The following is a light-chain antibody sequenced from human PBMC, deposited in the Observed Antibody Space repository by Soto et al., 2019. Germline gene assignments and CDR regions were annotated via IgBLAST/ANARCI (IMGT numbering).Light chain of an antibody. J-gene: IGKJ1*01. CDR2: DVS. CDR3: QQYDSSWT. V-gene: IGKV1-5*01. Sequence: DIQMTQSPSTLSASVGERVTITCRASQSVSNWLAWYQQKPGKAPKLLIYDVSSLESGVPSRFSGSGSGTEFTLTISSLQPDDFATYYCQQYDSSWTFGQGTKVDIK. CDR1: QSVSNW.